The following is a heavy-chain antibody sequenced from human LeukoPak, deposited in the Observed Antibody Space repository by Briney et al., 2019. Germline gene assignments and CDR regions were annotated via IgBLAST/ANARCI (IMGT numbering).Heavy chain of an antibody. CDR3: AKEDSSGPTYYYHHYGMDV. J-gene: IGHJ6*02. V-gene: IGHV3-30*18. CDR2: ISHDGSNK. CDR1: GFTFRIYG. Sequence: GGSLRLSCAASGFTFRIYGMHWVRQAPGKGLEWMAVISHDGSNKYYADSVKGRFTISRDNSNNTLHLQMNSLRAEDTAVYYCAKEDSSGPTYYYHHYGMDVWGQGTTVTVSS. D-gene: IGHD3-22*01.